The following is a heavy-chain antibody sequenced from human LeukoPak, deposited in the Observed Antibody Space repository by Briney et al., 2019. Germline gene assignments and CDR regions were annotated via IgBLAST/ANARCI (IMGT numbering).Heavy chain of an antibody. CDR1: GFTFSSYW. Sequence: QPGGSLRLSCAASGFTFSSYWMHWVRQAPGKGLVWVSRINTDGSSTSYADSVKGRFTISRDNAKNSLYLQMNSLRAEDTAVYYCARGPLGSGSYSVDYWGQGTLVTVSS. CDR2: INTDGSST. J-gene: IGHJ4*02. V-gene: IGHV3-74*01. CDR3: ARGPLGSGSYSVDY. D-gene: IGHD3-10*02.